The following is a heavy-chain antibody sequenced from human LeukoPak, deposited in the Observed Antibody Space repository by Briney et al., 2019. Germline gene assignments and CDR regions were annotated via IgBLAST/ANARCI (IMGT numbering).Heavy chain of an antibody. J-gene: IGHJ4*02. CDR3: ARASRWLAFDT. D-gene: IGHD6-19*01. Sequence: GGSLRLSCAASRFTVATNHMNWVRQAPGKGLEWVSVIYNGDNTAYADSVKGRFTVSRDNSKNTLYLQMHSLRAEDTAVYFCARASRWLAFDTWDQGTLVTVSS. CDR1: RFTVATNH. V-gene: IGHV3-66*01. CDR2: IYNGDNT.